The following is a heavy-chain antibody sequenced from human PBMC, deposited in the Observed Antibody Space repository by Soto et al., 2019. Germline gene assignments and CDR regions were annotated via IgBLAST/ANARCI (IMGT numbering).Heavy chain of an antibody. D-gene: IGHD1-26*01. Sequence: QVQLVESGGGLVKPGGSLRLSCVASGFTFSDYYMTWIRQAPGKGLEWVSYISSVTNTIYYADSVRGRFSISRDNVMDSLFLQMNSLRAEDAAVYYRARVGQDYYYGMDVLGQGTTVTVSS. V-gene: IGHV3-11*01. CDR3: ARVGQDYYYGMDV. CDR2: ISSVTNTI. J-gene: IGHJ6*02. CDR1: GFTFSDYY.